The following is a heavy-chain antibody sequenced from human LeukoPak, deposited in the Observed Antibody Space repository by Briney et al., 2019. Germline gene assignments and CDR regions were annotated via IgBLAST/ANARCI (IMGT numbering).Heavy chain of an antibody. CDR2: ISSSSSYI. CDR3: ARDPLAYCGGDCYSEPDY. D-gene: IGHD2-21*02. J-gene: IGHJ4*02. V-gene: IGHV3-21*01. CDR1: GFTFSSYR. Sequence: GGSLRLSCAASGFTFSSYRMNWVRQAPGKGLEWVSSISSSSSYIYYADSVEGRFTISRDNAKNSLYLQMNSLRAEDTAVYYCARDPLAYCGGDCYSEPDYWGQGTLVTVSS.